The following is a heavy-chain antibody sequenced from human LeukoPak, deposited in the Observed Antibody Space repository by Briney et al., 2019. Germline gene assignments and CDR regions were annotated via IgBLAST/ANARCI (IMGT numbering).Heavy chain of an antibody. CDR3: ARPGGFLYYYGSGTSNAFDM. V-gene: IGHV4-34*01. D-gene: IGHD3-10*01. CDR1: GDSISNYY. Sequence: SETLSLTCTVSGDSISNYYWSWIRQPPGKGLEWIGEINHSGSTNYNPSLKSRVTISVDTSKNQFSLRLSSVTAADTAVYYCARPGGFLYYYGSGTSNAFDMWGQGTMVTVSS. CDR2: INHSGST. J-gene: IGHJ3*02.